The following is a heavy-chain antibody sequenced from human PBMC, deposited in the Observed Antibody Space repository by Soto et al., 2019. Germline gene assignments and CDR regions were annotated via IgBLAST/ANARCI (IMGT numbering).Heavy chain of an antibody. CDR1: GFTFSHYW. CDR2: IDSEGSRT. Sequence: PVGSLRLSCAASGFTFSHYWMHWVRQAPGKGLVWVSHIDSEGSRTNYADSVKGQFTISRRNAKNTLYLQMNSLGAEDTAFYYCTRDIVYQSSPWWFDPWGQGTLVTVS. D-gene: IGHD2-15*01. CDR3: TRDIVYQSSPWWFDP. V-gene: IGHV3-74*01. J-gene: IGHJ5*02.